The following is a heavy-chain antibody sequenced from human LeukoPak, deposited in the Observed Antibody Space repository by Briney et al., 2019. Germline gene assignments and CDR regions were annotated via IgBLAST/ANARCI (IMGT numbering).Heavy chain of an antibody. Sequence: SQTLSLTCTVSGGSISSGSLYWSWIRQPAGKGLEWIGRIYTNGSTNYNPSLKSRVTISVDTSKNQFSLKLSSVTAADTAVYYCARDPRYCSSTSCYGAFDIWGQGTMVTVSS. V-gene: IGHV4-61*02. CDR3: ARDPRYCSSTSCYGAFDI. CDR2: IYTNGST. CDR1: GGSISSGSLY. D-gene: IGHD2-2*01. J-gene: IGHJ3*02.